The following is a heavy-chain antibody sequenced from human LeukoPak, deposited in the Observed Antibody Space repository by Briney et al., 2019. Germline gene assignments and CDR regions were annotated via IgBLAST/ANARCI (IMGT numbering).Heavy chain of an antibody. J-gene: IGHJ4*02. D-gene: IGHD3-22*01. CDR2: IIPIFGTA. CDR1: GYTFTSYG. Sequence: SVKVSCKASGYTFTSYGISWVRQAPGQGLEWMGGIIPIFGTANYAQKFQGRVTITADKSTSTAYMELSSLRSEDTAVYYCAREYYYDSSGYYGPLWYWGQGTLVTVSS. CDR3: AREYYYDSSGYYGPLWY. V-gene: IGHV1-69*06.